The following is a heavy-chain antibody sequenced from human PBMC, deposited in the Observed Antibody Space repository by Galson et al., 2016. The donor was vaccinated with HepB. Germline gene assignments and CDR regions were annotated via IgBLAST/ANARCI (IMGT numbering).Heavy chain of an antibody. CDR3: SKDVYYDFWSALHNYFEY. CDR2: ISGNGDSI. Sequence: SLRLSCAASGFTFSSYAMSWVRQAPGMGLEWVSAISGNGDSISYADSVRGRFTISRDNSKNTLFLPINSLRAQDTAVFYCSKDVYYDFWSALHNYFEYWGQGTLVTVSS. D-gene: IGHD3-3*01. V-gene: IGHV3-23*01. J-gene: IGHJ4*02. CDR1: GFTFSSYA.